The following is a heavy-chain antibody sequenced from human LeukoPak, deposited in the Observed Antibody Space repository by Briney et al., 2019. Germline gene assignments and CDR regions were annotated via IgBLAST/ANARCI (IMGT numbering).Heavy chain of an antibody. CDR1: GFTFSSYS. V-gene: IGHV3-21*04. J-gene: IGHJ4*02. CDR3: AKDSSLYYSSGCFDY. Sequence: GRSLRLSCAASGFTFSSYSMNWVRQAPGKGLEWVSSISSSSSYIYYADSVKGRFTISRDNAKNSLYLQMNSLRAEDTALYYCAKDSSLYYSSGCFDYWGQGTLVTVSS. D-gene: IGHD6-19*01. CDR2: ISSSSSYI.